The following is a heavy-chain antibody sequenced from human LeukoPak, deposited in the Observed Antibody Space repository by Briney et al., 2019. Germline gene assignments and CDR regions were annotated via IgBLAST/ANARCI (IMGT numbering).Heavy chain of an antibody. V-gene: IGHV3-30-3*01. J-gene: IGHJ6*02. CDR1: GLTFSSYA. Sequence: GGSLRLSCAASGLTFSSYAMHWVRQAPGKGLEWVAVILYDGSNKYYADSVKGRFTISRDNSKNTLYLQMNSLRAEDTAVYYCARDVRGGATHYYYYGMDVWGQGTTVTVSS. CDR3: ARDVRGGATHYYYYGMDV. CDR2: ILYDGSNK. D-gene: IGHD1-26*01.